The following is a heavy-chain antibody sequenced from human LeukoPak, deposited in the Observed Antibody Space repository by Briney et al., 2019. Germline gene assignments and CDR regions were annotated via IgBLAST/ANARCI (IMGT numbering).Heavy chain of an antibody. Sequence: GGSLRLSCAASGFTFSSYWMSWVRQAPGKGLEWVASIKQDGSEKYYVDSVKGRFTISRDNAKNSLYLQMNSLRAEDTAVYYCARDRCSSTSCYTPDAFDIWGQGTMVTVSS. D-gene: IGHD2-2*02. CDR2: IKQDGSEK. J-gene: IGHJ3*02. CDR1: GFTFSSYW. CDR3: ARDRCSSTSCYTPDAFDI. V-gene: IGHV3-7*01.